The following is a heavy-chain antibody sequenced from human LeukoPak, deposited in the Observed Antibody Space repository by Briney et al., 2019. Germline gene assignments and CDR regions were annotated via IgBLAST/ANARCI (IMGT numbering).Heavy chain of an antibody. CDR1: GFTFSSYS. V-gene: IGHV3-30*02. CDR3: AKGHPSIVWPAATPTPLDY. Sequence: GGSLRLSCAASGFTFSSYSMNWVRQAPGKGLEWVAFIRYDGSNKYYADSVKGRFTISRDNSKNTLYLQMNSLRAEDTAVYYCAKGHPSIVWPAATPTPLDYWGQGTLVTVSS. CDR2: IRYDGSNK. D-gene: IGHD2-15*01. J-gene: IGHJ4*02.